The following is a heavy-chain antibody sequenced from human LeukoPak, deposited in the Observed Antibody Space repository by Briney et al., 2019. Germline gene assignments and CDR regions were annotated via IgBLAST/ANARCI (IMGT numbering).Heavy chain of an antibody. J-gene: IGHJ3*02. CDR2: ISGSGGST. CDR1: GFTFSSYA. D-gene: IGHD1-26*01. CDR3: AAQVGATPGRNAFDI. Sequence: PGGSLRLSCAASGFTFSSYAMSWVRQALGKGLEWVSAISGSGGSTYYADSVKGRFTISRDNSKNTLYLQMNSLRAEDTAVYYCAAQVGATPGRNAFDIWGQGTMVTVSS. V-gene: IGHV3-23*01.